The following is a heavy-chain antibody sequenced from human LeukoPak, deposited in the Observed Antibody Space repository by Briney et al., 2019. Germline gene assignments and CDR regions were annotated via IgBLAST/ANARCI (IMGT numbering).Heavy chain of an antibody. Sequence: SETLSLTCTVSGGSISSYYWSWIRQPPGKGLEWIGYIYYSGSTNYNPSLKSRVTISVDTSKNQFSLKLSSVTAADTAVYYCARGGLPDYYDSSGYYYYYGMDVWGQGTTVTVSS. CDR2: IYYSGST. V-gene: IGHV4-59*01. J-gene: IGHJ6*02. CDR3: ARGGLPDYYDSSGYYYYYGMDV. CDR1: GGSISSYY. D-gene: IGHD3-22*01.